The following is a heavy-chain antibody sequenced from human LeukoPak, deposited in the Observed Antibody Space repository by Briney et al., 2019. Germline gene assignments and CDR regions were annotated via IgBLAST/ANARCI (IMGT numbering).Heavy chain of an antibody. V-gene: IGHV3-23*01. Sequence: PGGSLRLSCAASGFTFSSYAMSWVRQAPGKGLEWVSAISGSGGSTYYADSVQGRFTISRDNAKNSLYLQMNSLRDEDTAVYYCARVTYYGSGSTDYWGRGTLVT. CDR2: ISGSGGST. J-gene: IGHJ4*02. D-gene: IGHD3-10*01. CDR3: ARVTYYGSGSTDY. CDR1: GFTFSSYA.